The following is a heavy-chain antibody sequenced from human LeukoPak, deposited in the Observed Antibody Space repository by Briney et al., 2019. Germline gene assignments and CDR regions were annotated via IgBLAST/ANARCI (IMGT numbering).Heavy chain of an antibody. CDR3: ARTLRDCSGDSCYSDPHFDC. J-gene: IGHJ4*02. CDR1: GYTFTSHG. Sequence: ASVKVSCKTSGYTFTSHGISWVRQAPGQGLEWMGWINPNSGGTNYAQKFQGRVTMTRDTSISTAYMELSRLISDDTAVYYCARTLRDCSGDSCYSDPHFDCWGQGTLVTVSS. D-gene: IGHD2-15*01. CDR2: INPNSGGT. V-gene: IGHV1-2*02.